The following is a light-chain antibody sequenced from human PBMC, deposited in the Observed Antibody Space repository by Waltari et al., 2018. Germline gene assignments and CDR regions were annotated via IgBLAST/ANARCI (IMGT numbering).Light chain of an antibody. J-gene: IGKJ2*01. V-gene: IGKV1-17*03. CDR1: QTVSNY. CDR2: STS. CDR3: QQHYSHPYT. Sequence: DIQMTQSPSSLSASVGDRVAITCRASQTVSNYVAWYQPKPGKVPNLLMYSTSTLENGVPSRFGGSGSGTEFTLTISSLQPEDFATYYCQQHYSHPYTFGQGTKVEIK.